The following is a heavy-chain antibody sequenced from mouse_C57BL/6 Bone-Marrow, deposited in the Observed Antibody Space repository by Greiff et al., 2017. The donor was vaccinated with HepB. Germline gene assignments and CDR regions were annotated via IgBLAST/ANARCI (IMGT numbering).Heavy chain of an antibody. J-gene: IGHJ3*01. CDR1: DSEVFPIAY. D-gene: IGHD1-1*01. V-gene: IGHV15-2*01. CDR3: ARGNYYGSLWFAY. CDR2: ILPSIGRT. Sequence: QVQLQQSGSELRSPGSSVKLSCKDFDSEVFPIAYMRWVRQKPGHGFEWIGGILPSIGRTIYGEKFEDKATLDADTLSNTAYLELNSLTSEDSAIYYCARGNYYGSLWFAYWGQGTLVTVSA.